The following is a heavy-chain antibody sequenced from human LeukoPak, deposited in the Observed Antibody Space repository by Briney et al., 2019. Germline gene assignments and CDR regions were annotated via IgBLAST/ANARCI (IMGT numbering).Heavy chain of an antibody. CDR1: GFTFSSYA. V-gene: IGHV3-23*01. CDR2: ISGSGGST. J-gene: IGHJ4*02. Sequence: GGSLRLSCAASGFTFSSYAMSWVRQAPGKGLEWVSAISGSGGSTYYADSVKGRFTISRDNSRDTLYLQMNSLRAEDTAVYYCAKGYYDYVWGSYYFDYWGQGTLVTVSS. D-gene: IGHD3-16*01. CDR3: AKGYYDYVWGSYYFDY.